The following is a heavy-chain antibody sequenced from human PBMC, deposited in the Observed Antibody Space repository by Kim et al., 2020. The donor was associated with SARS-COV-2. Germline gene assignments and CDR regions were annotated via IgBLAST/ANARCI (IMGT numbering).Heavy chain of an antibody. J-gene: IGHJ6*03. D-gene: IGHD1-26*01. CDR1: GGSISRSSYD. Sequence: SETLSLTCSVSGGSISRSSYDWGWIRQPPGKGLEWIGSISYSGNTHYNPPLKSRVTISLDTSKTQISLKLTSVTAADTAVYYCARQGGPRGYYYYYMDVWGKGTTVTVSS. CDR2: ISYSGNT. CDR3: ARQGGPRGYYYYYMDV. V-gene: IGHV4-39*01.